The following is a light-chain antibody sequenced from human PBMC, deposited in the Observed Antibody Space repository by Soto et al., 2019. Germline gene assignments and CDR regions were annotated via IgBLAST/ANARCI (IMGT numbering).Light chain of an antibody. J-gene: IGLJ1*01. V-gene: IGLV2-11*01. CDR3: CSYTASATYV. CDR2: NVN. Sequence: QSVLIQPPSVSGSPGQSVTISCTGTSSDVGSHDYVSWCQQHPGTVPKPMIYNVNTRPSGVPDRFSGSKSGNTASMTISGLQAEDEADYLCCSYTASATYVFETGTKV. CDR1: SSDVGSHDY.